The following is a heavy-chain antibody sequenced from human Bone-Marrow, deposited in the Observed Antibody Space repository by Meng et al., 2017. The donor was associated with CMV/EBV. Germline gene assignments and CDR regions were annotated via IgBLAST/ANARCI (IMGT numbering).Heavy chain of an antibody. V-gene: IGHV1-8*03. D-gene: IGHD2-21*02. J-gene: IGHJ4*02. CDR1: GYTFTSYD. Sequence: ASVQVSCKASGYTFTSYDINWVRQDTGQGLEWMGWMNPNSGNTGYAQKFQGRVTITRNTSISTAYMKLSSLRSEDTAVYYCARVVTGLFERGLDYWGQGTLVTVSS. CDR3: ARVVTGLFERGLDY. CDR2: MNPNSGNT.